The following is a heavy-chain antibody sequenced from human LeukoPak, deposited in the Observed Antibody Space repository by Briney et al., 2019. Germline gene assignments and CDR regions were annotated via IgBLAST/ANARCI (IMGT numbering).Heavy chain of an antibody. D-gene: IGHD4-17*01. CDR1: GGSISSSSYY. Sequence: PSETLSLTCTVSGGSISSSSYYWGWIRQPPGKGLEWIGSIYYSGSTYYNPSLKSRVTISVDTSKNQFSLKLSSVTAADTAVYYCARHHFDYGEDYWGKGTRVTVSS. J-gene: IGHJ4*02. CDR2: IYYSGST. V-gene: IGHV4-39*01. CDR3: ARHHFDYGEDY.